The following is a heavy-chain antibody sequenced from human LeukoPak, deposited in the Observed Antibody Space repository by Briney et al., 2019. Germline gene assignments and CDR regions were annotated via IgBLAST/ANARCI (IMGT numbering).Heavy chain of an antibody. CDR3: AARNY. V-gene: IGHV3-53*01. CDR1: GFSVSNNY. D-gene: IGHD1-14*01. CDR2: IYSRGAT. J-gene: IGHJ4*02. Sequence: GSLRLSCAASGFSVSNNYMSWVRQAPGKGLEGVSVIYSRGATYYADSVKGRFTISRDNSKNTLYLQMNSLRVEDTAVYYCAARNYWGQGTLVTVSS.